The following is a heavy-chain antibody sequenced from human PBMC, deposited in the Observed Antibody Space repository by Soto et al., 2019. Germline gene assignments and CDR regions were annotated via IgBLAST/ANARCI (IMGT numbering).Heavy chain of an antibody. CDR2: ISYDGNKQ. CDR3: ATDGLYY. V-gene: IGHV3-30*03. Sequence: QAPGQGLDWVSLISYDGNKQYYAESLKGRITISRDNSKNTLDLQLNSLISLDTALYYLATDGLYY. D-gene: IGHD2-8*01. J-gene: IGHJ6*01.